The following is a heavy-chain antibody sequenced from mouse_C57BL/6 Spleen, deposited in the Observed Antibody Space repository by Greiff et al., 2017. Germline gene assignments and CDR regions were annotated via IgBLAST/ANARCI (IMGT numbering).Heavy chain of an antibody. V-gene: IGHV5-17*01. Sequence: EVHLVESGGGLVKPGGSLKLSCAASGFTFSDYGMHWVRQAPEKGLEWVAYISSGSSTIYYADTVKGRFTISRDNAKNTLFLQMTSLRSEDTAMYYCAKNSNQGYFDVWGTGTTVTVSS. CDR2: ISSGSSTI. CDR3: AKNSNQGYFDV. J-gene: IGHJ1*03. D-gene: IGHD2-5*01. CDR1: GFTFSDYG.